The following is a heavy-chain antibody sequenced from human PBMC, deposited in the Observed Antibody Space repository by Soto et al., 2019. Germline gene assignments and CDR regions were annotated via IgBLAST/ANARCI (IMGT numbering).Heavy chain of an antibody. J-gene: IGHJ4*02. Sequence: EVQLVESGGGLVQPGGSLRLSCAASGFTFSDHYMDWVRQAPGKGLEWVGRSRNKGKSYCTEYAASVKGRFTISRDESKNSLYLQMNSLKTEDTAVYYCARFSGSYTRGLDYWGQGTLVTVSS. V-gene: IGHV3-72*01. D-gene: IGHD1-26*01. CDR1: GFTFSDHY. CDR2: SRNKGKSYCT. CDR3: ARFSGSYTRGLDY.